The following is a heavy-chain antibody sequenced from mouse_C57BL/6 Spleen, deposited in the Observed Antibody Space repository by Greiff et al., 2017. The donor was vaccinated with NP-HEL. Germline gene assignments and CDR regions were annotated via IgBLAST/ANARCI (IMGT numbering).Heavy chain of an antibody. CDR1: GFTFSSYG. D-gene: IGHD1-1*01. CDR2: ISSGGSYT. Sequence: EVQLVESGGDLVKPGGSLKLSCAASGFTFSSYGMSWVRQTPDKRLEWVATISSGGSYTYYPDSVKGRFTISRDNAKNTLYLQMSSLKSEDTAMYYCARLSYYYGSSYPSFDYWGQGTTLTVSS. J-gene: IGHJ2*01. V-gene: IGHV5-6*01. CDR3: ARLSYYYGSSYPSFDY.